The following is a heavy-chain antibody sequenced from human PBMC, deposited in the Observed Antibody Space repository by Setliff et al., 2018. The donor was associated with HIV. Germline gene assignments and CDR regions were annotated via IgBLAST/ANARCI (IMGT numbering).Heavy chain of an antibody. CDR2: IIPMFGTL. CDR3: ARGHSHGYGYSGSYGPFDI. D-gene: IGHD1-26*01. CDR1: GGTFSSYA. Sequence: PVKVSCKASGGTFSSYAINWVRQAPGQGLEWMGGIIPMFGTLNFAQKFQGRVTITTDESTSTAYMELNSLRSEDTAVYYCARGHSHGYGYSGSYGPFDIWGQGTMVTVSS. V-gene: IGHV1-69*05. J-gene: IGHJ3*02.